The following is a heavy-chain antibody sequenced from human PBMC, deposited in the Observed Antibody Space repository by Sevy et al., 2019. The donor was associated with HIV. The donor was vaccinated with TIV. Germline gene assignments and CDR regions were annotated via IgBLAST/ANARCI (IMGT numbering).Heavy chain of an antibody. D-gene: IGHD2-15*01. Sequence: GGSLRLSCAASGFTFSSYAMSWVRQAPGKGLEWVSAISGSGGSTYYADSVKGRFTISRDKSKNMLYLQMNSLIAEDTAVYYFAKVGVVVVAGDAFDIWGQGIMVTVSS. J-gene: IGHJ3*02. V-gene: IGHV3-23*01. CDR3: AKVGVVVVAGDAFDI. CDR2: ISGSGGST. CDR1: GFTFSSYA.